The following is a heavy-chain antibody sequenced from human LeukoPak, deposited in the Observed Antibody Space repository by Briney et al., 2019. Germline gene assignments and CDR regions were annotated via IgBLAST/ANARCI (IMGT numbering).Heavy chain of an antibody. CDR3: ASSSGVRSYYY. Sequence: PSETLSLTCAVYGGSFSGYYWSWIRQPPGKGLEWIGEINHSGSTNYNPSLKSRVTISVDTSKNQFSLKLSSVTAADTAVYYCASSSGVRSYYYWGQGTLVTVSS. D-gene: IGHD1-14*01. CDR2: INHSGST. CDR1: GGSFSGYY. J-gene: IGHJ4*02. V-gene: IGHV4-34*01.